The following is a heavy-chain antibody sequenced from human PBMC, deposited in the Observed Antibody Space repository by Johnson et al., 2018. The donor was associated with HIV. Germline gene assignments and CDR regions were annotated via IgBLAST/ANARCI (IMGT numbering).Heavy chain of an antibody. Sequence: EVQLVESGGGLVQPGGSLRLSCAVSGYSVTGYNMNWVRQVPGKGLMWVSRISGDGSSSSYADSVKGRFTISRDDSKNTAYLIMNSLKTEDTAVYYCSLYCNGGDCSHAFDIWGQGTMVTVSS. J-gene: IGHJ3*02. CDR2: ISGDGSSS. V-gene: IGHV3-74*02. CDR1: GYSVTGYN. D-gene: IGHD2-21*02. CDR3: SLYCNGGDCSHAFDI.